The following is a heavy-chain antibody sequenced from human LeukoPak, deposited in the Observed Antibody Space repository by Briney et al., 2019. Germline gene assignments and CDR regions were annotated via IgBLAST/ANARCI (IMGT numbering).Heavy chain of an antibody. D-gene: IGHD6-19*01. V-gene: IGHV3-23*01. CDR2: ISGSDGST. CDR1: GFTFSSSA. Sequence: GGSLRLSCAASGFTFSSSAMSWVRLAPGKGLEWVSGISGSDGSTYYADSVKGRFTISRDNSKNTLFLQMNSLRAEDTAVYYCAREGKWLATDYWGQGTLVTVSS. J-gene: IGHJ4*02. CDR3: AREGKWLATDY.